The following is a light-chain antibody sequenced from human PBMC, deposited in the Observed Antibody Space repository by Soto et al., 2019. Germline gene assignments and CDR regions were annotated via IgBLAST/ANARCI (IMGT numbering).Light chain of an antibody. CDR1: QSVTSNY. CDR3: QHYGSSPPSI. CDR2: SVS. V-gene: IGKV3-20*01. J-gene: IGKJ2*02. Sequence: EIVLTQSPGTLSLSPGERATLSCRASQSVTSNYIAWYQQKPGQAPRLLIHSVSSRAPGIPDRFSGSGSGTDFTLTISRLEPEDFALYHCQHYGSSPPSIFGQGTKLEIK.